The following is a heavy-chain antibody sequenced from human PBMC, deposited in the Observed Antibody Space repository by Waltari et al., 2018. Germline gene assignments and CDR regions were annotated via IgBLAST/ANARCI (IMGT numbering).Heavy chain of an antibody. Sequence: QVQLQQWGAGLLKPSATLSLTCAVYGGSLSGYYWSWIRRPPGKGLECIGENNHSGSTNYNPSLKSRVTISVDTSKNQFSLKLSSVTAADTAVYYCAVSTVVTHYYYYMDVWGKGTTVTVSS. J-gene: IGHJ6*03. V-gene: IGHV4-34*01. CDR3: AVSTVVTHYYYYMDV. CDR2: NNHSGST. CDR1: GGSLSGYY. D-gene: IGHD4-17*01.